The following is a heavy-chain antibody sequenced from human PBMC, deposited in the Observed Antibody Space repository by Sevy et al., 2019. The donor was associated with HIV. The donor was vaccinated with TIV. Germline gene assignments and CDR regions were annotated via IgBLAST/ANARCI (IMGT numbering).Heavy chain of an antibody. Sequence: GGSLRLSCAASGFSFRGYTMNWVRQAPGKGLQWVSSISSSSKYIYYADSVRGRFTISRDNARSSLYLQMNSLRAEDTALYYCARAGSGDGRNEENERSDLEFWGQGTMVTVSS. CDR3: ARAGSGDGRNEENERSDLEF. V-gene: IGHV3-21*01. J-gene: IGHJ3*01. CDR2: ISSSSKYI. D-gene: IGHD1-1*01. CDR1: GFSFRGYT.